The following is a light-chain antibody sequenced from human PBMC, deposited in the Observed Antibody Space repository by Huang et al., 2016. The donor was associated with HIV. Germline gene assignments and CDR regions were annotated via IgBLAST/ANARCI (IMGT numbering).Light chain of an antibody. CDR2: AAA. CDR1: QSVSSN. CDR3: QQYNNWPRT. J-gene: IGKJ1*01. V-gene: IGKV3-15*01. Sequence: EIVMTQSPANLSVSPGERATLSCRASQSVSSNLAWYKQKPGQAPRLLIYAAATRATVIPARLSGSGSGTECTLTISSLQSEDFAVDYCQQYNNWPRTFGQGTQVEIK.